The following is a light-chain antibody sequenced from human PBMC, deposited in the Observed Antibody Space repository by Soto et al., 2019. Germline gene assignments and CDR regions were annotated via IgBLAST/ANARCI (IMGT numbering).Light chain of an antibody. J-gene: IGKJ1*01. CDR2: GAS. CDR1: QSVSSSY. CDR3: QQYNNWPRT. V-gene: IGKV3-15*01. Sequence: EIVLTQSPGTLSLSPGERATLSCRASQSVSSSYLAWYQQKPGQAPRLLIYGASTRATGIPGRLSGSGSGTEFTLTISSLQSEDFAVYYCQQYNNWPRTFGQGTKVDIK.